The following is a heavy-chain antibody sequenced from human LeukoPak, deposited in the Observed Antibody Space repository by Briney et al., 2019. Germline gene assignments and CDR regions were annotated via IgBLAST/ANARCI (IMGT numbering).Heavy chain of an antibody. CDR2: INPNSGGT. Sequence: GASVKVSCKASGYTFTGYYMHWVRQAPGQGLEWMGWINPNSGGTNYAQKFQGRVTMTRDTSISTAYMELSKLRSDDTAVYYCARAASPEGYQLLYEAGDWFDPWGQGTLVTVSS. CDR1: GYTFTGYY. D-gene: IGHD2-2*02. V-gene: IGHV1-2*02. CDR3: ARAASPEGYQLLYEAGDWFDP. J-gene: IGHJ5*02.